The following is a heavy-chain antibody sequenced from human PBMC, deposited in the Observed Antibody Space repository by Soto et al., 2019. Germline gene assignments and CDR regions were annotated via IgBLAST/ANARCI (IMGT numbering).Heavy chain of an antibody. CDR3: ARDRDYYDSSGYYFDY. CDR2: IYYSGST. V-gene: IGHV4-61*01. Sequence: PSLTCPVSGGSVSSGSYYWSWSRKPPGTGLEWIGYIYYSGSTNYNPSLKSRVTISVDTSKNQFSLKLSSVTAADTAVYYCARDRDYYDSSGYYFDYWGQGTLVTVSS. J-gene: IGHJ4*02. D-gene: IGHD3-22*01. CDR1: GGSVSSGSYY.